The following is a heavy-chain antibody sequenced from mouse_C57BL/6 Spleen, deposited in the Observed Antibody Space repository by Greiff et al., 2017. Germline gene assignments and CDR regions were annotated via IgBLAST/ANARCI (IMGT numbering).Heavy chain of an antibody. CDR2: IDPNSGGT. Sequence: VKLKQPGAELVKPGASVKLSCKASGYTFTSYWMHWVKQRPGRGLEWIGRIDPNSGGTKYNEKFKSKATLTVDKPSSTAYMRLSSLTSEDSAVYYCARVYYYGSSWDYFGYWGQGTTLTVSS. V-gene: IGHV1-72*01. J-gene: IGHJ2*01. CDR1: GYTFTSYW. D-gene: IGHD1-1*01. CDR3: ARVYYYGSSWDYFGY.